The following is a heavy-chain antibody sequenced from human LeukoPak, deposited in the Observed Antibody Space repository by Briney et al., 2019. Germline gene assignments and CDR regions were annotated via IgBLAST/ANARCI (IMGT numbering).Heavy chain of an antibody. CDR1: GGTFSNYA. V-gene: IGHV1-2*02. CDR2: INPNSGGT. D-gene: IGHD6-19*01. J-gene: IGHJ4*02. CDR3: QVGGRPGSSGWYSFDY. Sequence: ASVKVSCKASGGTFSNYAISWVRQAPGQGLEWMGWINPNSGGTNYAQKFQGRVTMTRDTSISTAYMELSRLRSDDTAVYYCQVGGRPGSSGWYSFDYWGQGTLVTVSS.